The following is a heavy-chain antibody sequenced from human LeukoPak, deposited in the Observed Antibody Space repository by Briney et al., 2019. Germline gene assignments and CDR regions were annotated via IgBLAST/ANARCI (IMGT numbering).Heavy chain of an antibody. CDR2: SNPHSGGT. CDR1: GYTFTGYY. Sequence: ASVKVSCKASGYTFTGYYMHWVRQAPGQGLEWMGWSNPHSGGTNYAQKFQGRVTMTRDTSISTAYMELSRLRSDDTAVYYCARGGASWNHDLYYYDYYYMDVWGKGTTVTVSS. CDR3: ARGGASWNHDLYYYDYYYMDV. J-gene: IGHJ6*03. V-gene: IGHV1-2*02. D-gene: IGHD1-14*01.